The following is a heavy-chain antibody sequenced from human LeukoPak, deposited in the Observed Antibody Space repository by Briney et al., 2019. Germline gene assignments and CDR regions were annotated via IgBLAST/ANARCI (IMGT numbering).Heavy chain of an antibody. Sequence: ASETLSLTCTVSGGSISSYYWGWIRQPPGKGLEWIGYIYYSGSTNYNPSLKSRVTISVDTSKNQFSLKLSSVTAADTAVYYCARDHRSYSGDYYGMDVWGQGTTVTVSS. J-gene: IGHJ6*02. D-gene: IGHD1-26*01. CDR1: GGSISSYY. V-gene: IGHV4-59*01. CDR3: ARDHRSYSGDYYGMDV. CDR2: IYYSGST.